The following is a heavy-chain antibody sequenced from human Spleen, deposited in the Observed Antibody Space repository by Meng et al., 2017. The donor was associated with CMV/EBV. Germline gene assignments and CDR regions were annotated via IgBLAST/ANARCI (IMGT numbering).Heavy chain of an antibody. J-gene: IGHJ6*02. CDR3: ARGYCSSTSCTSGYYNGMDV. V-gene: IGHV3-13*01. CDR1: GFTFSSYD. D-gene: IGHD2-2*01. CDR2: IGTAGDT. Sequence: GGSLRLSCAASGFTFSSYDMHWVRQATGKGLEWVSAIGTAGDTYYPGSVKGRFTISRENAKNSLYLQMNSLRAGDTAVYYCARGYCSSTSCTSGYYNGMDVWGQGNTVTVSS.